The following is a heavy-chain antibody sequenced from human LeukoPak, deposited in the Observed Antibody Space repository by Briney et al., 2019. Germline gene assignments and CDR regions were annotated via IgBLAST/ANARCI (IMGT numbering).Heavy chain of an antibody. V-gene: IGHV3-30-3*01. J-gene: IGHJ4*02. CDR3: ARELPAAIGDY. Sequence: GGSLRLSCAASGFTFSSYAMHWVRQAPGKGLEWVAVISYDGSNKYYADSVKGRFTISRDNSKNTLHLQMNSLRAEDTAVYYCARELPAAIGDYWGQGTLVTVPS. CDR2: ISYDGSNK. D-gene: IGHD2-2*02. CDR1: GFTFSSYA.